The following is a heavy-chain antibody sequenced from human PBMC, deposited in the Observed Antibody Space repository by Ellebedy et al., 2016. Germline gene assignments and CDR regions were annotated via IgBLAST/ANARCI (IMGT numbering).Heavy chain of an antibody. V-gene: IGHV7-4-1*02. Sequence: ASVKVSCKASGYSFTTYAMSWVRQAPGQGLEWMGWITTNTGNPTYDHGFTGRFVFSLDTTVSTAYLQITSLKAEDTAVYYCARDQGTVTTFYWGQGTLVTVSS. D-gene: IGHD4-17*01. CDR3: ARDQGTVTTFY. J-gene: IGHJ4*02. CDR2: ITTNTGNP. CDR1: GYSFTTYA.